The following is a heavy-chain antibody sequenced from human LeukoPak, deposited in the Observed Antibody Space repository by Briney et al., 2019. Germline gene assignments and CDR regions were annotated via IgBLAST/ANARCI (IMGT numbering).Heavy chain of an antibody. CDR3: ARDYSNYIMDY. CDR1: GGSISSSSYY. Sequence: SETQSLTCTVSGGSISSSSYYWGWLRQPPGQGLEWIGSLYYSGSTNYNPSLKSRLTMSVDTSKSQFSLELSSVTAADTAVYFCARDYSNYIMDYWGHGILVTVSS. V-gene: IGHV4-39*07. D-gene: IGHD4-11*01. J-gene: IGHJ4*01. CDR2: LYYSGST.